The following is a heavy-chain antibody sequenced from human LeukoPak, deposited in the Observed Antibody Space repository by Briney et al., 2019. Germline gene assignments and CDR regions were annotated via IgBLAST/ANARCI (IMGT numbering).Heavy chain of an antibody. CDR2: ISGNGGST. J-gene: IGHJ5*02. V-gene: IGHV3-23*01. D-gene: IGHD6-19*01. CDR1: GFTFSSFP. Sequence: PGGSLRLSCAASGFTFSSFPMSWVRQAPGKGLEWVSGISGNGGSTYYADSVKGRFTISRDNSKNTLYLQMNSLRAEDTAVYYCAKYGAVAGPNGFDPWGQGTLVTV. CDR3: AKYGAVAGPNGFDP.